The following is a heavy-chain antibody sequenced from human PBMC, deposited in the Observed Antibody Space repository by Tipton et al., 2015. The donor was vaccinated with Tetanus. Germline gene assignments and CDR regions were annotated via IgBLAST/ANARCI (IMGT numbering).Heavy chain of an antibody. J-gene: IGHJ4*02. Sequence: TLSLTCAVYGGSFSGYYWSWIRQPPGKGLEWIGEINHSGSTNYNPSLKSRVTISVDTSKNQFSLKLSSVTAADTAVYYCARVISMVRGVRAPDYWGQGTLVTVSS. CDR1: GGSFSGYY. D-gene: IGHD3-10*01. V-gene: IGHV4-34*01. CDR3: ARVISMVRGVRAPDY. CDR2: INHSGST.